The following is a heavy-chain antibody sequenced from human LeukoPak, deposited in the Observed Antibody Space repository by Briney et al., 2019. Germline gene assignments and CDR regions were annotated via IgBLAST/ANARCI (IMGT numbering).Heavy chain of an antibody. J-gene: IGHJ4*02. V-gene: IGHV1-18*01. CDR3: ARDCDRSGYYCY. CDR2: ISTYNGNT. Sequence: ASVKVSCKASGYTFSVSGISWLGQAPGQGLEWMGWISTYNGNTNYAQKLQGRVAINTDTSTSTAYMELRSLRSDDTAVYYCARDCDRSGYYCYWGQGTLVTVSS. D-gene: IGHD3-22*01. CDR1: GYTFSVSG.